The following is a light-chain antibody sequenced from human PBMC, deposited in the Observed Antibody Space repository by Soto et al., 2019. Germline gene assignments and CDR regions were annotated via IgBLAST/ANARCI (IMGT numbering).Light chain of an antibody. CDR1: SSDVGSYNL. Sequence: QSVLTQPASVSGSPGQSITIYCTGTSSDVGSYNLVSWYQQHPGKAPKVMIYEVSKRPSGVSNRFSGSKSGNTASLTISGLQAEDEADYYCCSYGGSYVFGPGTKLTVL. CDR2: EVS. V-gene: IGLV2-23*02. J-gene: IGLJ1*01. CDR3: CSYGGSYV.